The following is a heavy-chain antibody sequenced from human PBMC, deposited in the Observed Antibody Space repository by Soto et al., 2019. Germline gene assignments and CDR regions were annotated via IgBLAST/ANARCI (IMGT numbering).Heavy chain of an antibody. J-gene: IGHJ3*02. CDR2: IYPGDSDT. D-gene: IGHD3-22*01. CDR3: ARNPPNYYDSSGPSYDAFDI. Sequence: PGESLKISCKGSVYSFTSYWIGWVRQMPGKGLEWMGIIYPGDSDTRYSPSFQGQVTISADKSISTAYLQWSSLKASDTAMYYCARNPPNYYDSSGPSYDAFDIWGQGTMVTVPS. V-gene: IGHV5-51*01. CDR1: VYSFTSYW.